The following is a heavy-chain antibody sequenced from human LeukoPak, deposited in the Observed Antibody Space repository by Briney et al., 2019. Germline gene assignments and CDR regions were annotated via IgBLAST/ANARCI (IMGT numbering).Heavy chain of an antibody. J-gene: IGHJ3*02. CDR2: INTNTGNP. CDR1: GHTFTSYA. CDR3: AREDSGSRGDAFDI. V-gene: IGHV7-4-1*02. Sequence: ASVKVSCKASGHTFTSYAMNWVRQAPGQGLEWMGWINTNTGNPTYAQGFTGRFVFSLDTSVSTAYLQISSLKAEDTAVYYCAREDSGSRGDAFDIWGQGTMVTVSS. D-gene: IGHD3-10*01.